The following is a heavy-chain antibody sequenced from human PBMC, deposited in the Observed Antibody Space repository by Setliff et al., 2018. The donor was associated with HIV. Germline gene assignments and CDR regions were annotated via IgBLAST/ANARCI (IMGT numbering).Heavy chain of an antibody. J-gene: IGHJ4*02. CDR2: VYYNGHV. Sequence: SETLSLTCAVYGGSFSGYYWGWIRQPPGKGLEYIGSVYYNGHVYYNASLESRVTIAMDTSKNQVSLKLNSVTAADTAVYLCVRHLSAMATVDYWGQGALVTVSS. CDR3: VRHLSAMATVDY. D-gene: IGHD6-25*01. CDR1: GGSFSGYY. V-gene: IGHV4-34*11.